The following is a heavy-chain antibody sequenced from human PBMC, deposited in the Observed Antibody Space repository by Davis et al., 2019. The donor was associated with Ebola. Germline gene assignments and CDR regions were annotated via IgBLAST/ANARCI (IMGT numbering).Heavy chain of an antibody. CDR3: ARGGYCSSTSCATWYYYMDV. CDR2: ISSSSSTI. D-gene: IGHD2-2*01. V-gene: IGHV3-48*01. CDR1: GFTFSSYS. J-gene: IGHJ6*03. Sequence: GESLKISCAASGFTFSSYSMNWVRQAPGKGLEWVSYISSSSSTIYYADSVKGRFTISRDNSKNTLYLQMNSLRAEDTAVYYCARGGYCSSTSCATWYYYMDVWGKGTTVTVSS.